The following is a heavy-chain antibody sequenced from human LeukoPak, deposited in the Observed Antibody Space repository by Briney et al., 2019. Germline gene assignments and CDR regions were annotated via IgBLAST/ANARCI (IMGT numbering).Heavy chain of an antibody. CDR1: GFTIDDYA. CDR2: ISWNNGSI. J-gene: IGHJ4*02. CDR3: AKSDTAMVTDYFDY. Sequence: CRSLRLSCAASGFTIDDYAMYWVRQVPGQGLEWVSGISWNNGSIGYADSVKGRFTISIDNAKNSLYLQMNSLRAEDTALYYCAKSDTAMVTDYFDYWGQGTLVTVSS. D-gene: IGHD5-18*01. V-gene: IGHV3-9*01.